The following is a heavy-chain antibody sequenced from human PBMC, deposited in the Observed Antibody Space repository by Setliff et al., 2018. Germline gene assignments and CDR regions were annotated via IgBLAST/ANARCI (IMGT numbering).Heavy chain of an antibody. CDR3: AKGGTYRYFDY. J-gene: IGHJ4*02. Sequence: PSETLSLTCTVSGASISSGTYYWAWIRQPPGKGLEWIGEIYHSGSINYNPSLKSRVTMSVDKSKNQFSLKLTSVTAADTAVYYCAKGGTYRYFDYWGQGTLVTVSS. CDR1: GASISSGTYY. CDR2: IYHSGSI. V-gene: IGHV4-61*05.